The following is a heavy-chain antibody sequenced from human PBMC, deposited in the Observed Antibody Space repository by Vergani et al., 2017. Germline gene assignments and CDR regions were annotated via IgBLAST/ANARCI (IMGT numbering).Heavy chain of an antibody. CDR2: IYHSGST. D-gene: IGHD3-3*01. CDR1: GGSISSGGYS. J-gene: IGHJ5*02. V-gene: IGHV4-30-2*01. CDR3: ARGRYDFWSGYSGLADNWFDP. Sequence: QLQLQESGSGLVKPSQTLSLTCAVSGGSISSGGYSWSWIRQPPGKGLEWIGYIYHSGSTYYNPSLKSRVTISVDTSKNQFSLKLSSVTAADTAVYYCARGRYDFWSGYSGLADNWFDPWGQGTLVTVSS.